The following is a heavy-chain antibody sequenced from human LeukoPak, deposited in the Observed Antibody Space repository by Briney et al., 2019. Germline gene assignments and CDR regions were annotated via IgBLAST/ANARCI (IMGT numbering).Heavy chain of an antibody. Sequence: GGSLRLSCAASGFTFSTDAMSWVRQAPGKGLEWVSTISGNGGTTYYADSVKGRFTISRDNSKNTLYLQMNSLRVEDTPVYYCAKPPPDSSSWLFDYWGQGTLVTVSS. CDR1: GFTFSTDA. CDR3: AKPPPDSSSWLFDY. V-gene: IGHV3-23*01. J-gene: IGHJ4*02. D-gene: IGHD6-13*01. CDR2: ISGNGGTT.